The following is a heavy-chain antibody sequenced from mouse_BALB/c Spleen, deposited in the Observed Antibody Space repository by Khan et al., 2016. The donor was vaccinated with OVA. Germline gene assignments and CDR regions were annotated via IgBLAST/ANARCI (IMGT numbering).Heavy chain of an antibody. Sequence: VQLQQSGPELMKPGASVKISCKASGYSFTTYYIHWVKQSHGKSLEWIGYIDPFNGSTTYNQKFKGKATLTVDKSSSTAYMHLSSLTSVDSAVYDGARPGTSSWFAYWGQGTLVTVSA. J-gene: IGHJ3*01. CDR3: ARPGTSSWFAY. CDR2: IDPFNGST. V-gene: IGHV1S135*01. CDR1: GYSFTTYY. D-gene: IGHD1-1*01.